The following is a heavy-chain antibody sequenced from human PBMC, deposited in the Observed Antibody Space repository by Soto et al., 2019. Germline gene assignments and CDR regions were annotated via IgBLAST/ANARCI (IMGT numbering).Heavy chain of an antibody. V-gene: IGHV3-7*01. CDR2: IKQDGSEK. CDR3: VRDWSTFWGMDV. CDR1: GFTFSTYW. J-gene: IGHJ6*02. Sequence: GSLRLSCAASGFTFSTYWMNWVRQAPGKGLEWVANIKQDGSEKYYVDSVKGRFAISRDNAKDSLFLQMNNLRAEDTAVYYCVRDWSTFWGMDVWGQGTTVTVSS.